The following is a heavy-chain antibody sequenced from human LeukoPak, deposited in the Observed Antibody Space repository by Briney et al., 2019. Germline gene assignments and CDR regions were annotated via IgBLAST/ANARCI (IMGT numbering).Heavy chain of an antibody. CDR2: ISYDGSNK. D-gene: IGHD6-13*01. J-gene: IGHJ4*02. CDR1: GFTFSNYA. CDR3: ARETYSSFDS. V-gene: IGHV3-30*01. Sequence: GRSLRLSCAASGFTFSNYAMHWVRQAPGKGLEWVAIISYDGSNKYFADSVKGRFTISRDNSKNTLYLQMNSLRAEDAALYYCARETYSSFDSWGQGTLVTVSS.